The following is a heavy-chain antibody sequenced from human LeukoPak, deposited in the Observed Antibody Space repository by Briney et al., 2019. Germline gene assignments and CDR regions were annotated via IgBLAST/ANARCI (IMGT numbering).Heavy chain of an antibody. CDR3: AGHDSGSYYGPGDFDY. D-gene: IGHD1-26*01. CDR2: IYSGGST. J-gene: IGHJ4*02. Sequence: GGSLRLSCAASGFTFSSYEMNWVRQAPGKGLEWVSVIYSGGSTYYADSVKGRFTISRDNSKNTLYLQMNSLRAEDTAVYYCAGHDSGSYYGPGDFDYWGQGTLVTVSS. V-gene: IGHV3-66*04. CDR1: GFTFSSYE.